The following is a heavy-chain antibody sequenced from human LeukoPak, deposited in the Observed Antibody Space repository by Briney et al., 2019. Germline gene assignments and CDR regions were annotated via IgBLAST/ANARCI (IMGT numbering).Heavy chain of an antibody. V-gene: IGHV3-23*01. CDR3: AKGDYYYDSSGLAFDI. J-gene: IGHJ3*02. CDR2: ISGSGGST. CDR1: GFTFSSYA. Sequence: PGGPLRLSCAASGFTFSSYAMSWVRQAPGKGLEWVSAISGSGGSTYYADSVKGRFTISRDNSKNTLYLQMNSLRAEDTAVYYCAKGDYYYDSSGLAFDIWGQGTMVTVSS. D-gene: IGHD3-22*01.